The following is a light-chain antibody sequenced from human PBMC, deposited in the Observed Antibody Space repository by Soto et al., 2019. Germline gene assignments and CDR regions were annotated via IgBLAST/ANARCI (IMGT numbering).Light chain of an antibody. CDR2: AAS. J-gene: IGKJ1*01. CDR1: QGISSY. V-gene: IGKV1-9*01. Sequence: IQLTQSPSSLSASVGARVTVTCRASQGISSYLAWYQQKAGKAPKLLIYAASTLRSGVPSRFSGSGSATDFTLTISSLQPDDFATYYCQQLNTYPPTFGQGTKVEI. CDR3: QQLNTYPPT.